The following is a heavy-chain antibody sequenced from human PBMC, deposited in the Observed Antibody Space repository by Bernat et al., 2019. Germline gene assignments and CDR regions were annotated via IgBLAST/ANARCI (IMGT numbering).Heavy chain of an antibody. Sequence: LQLEESGPGLVKPSQTLSLTCTVSGASVSSSGYYWAWVRQPPGKGLEWIGTIYYSTTTDYSPSLKSRVAISLDTSKNQFSLELTSVTAADTGVYFCATRTDDGVDRVYDYWGQGVLVTVSS. V-gene: IGHV4-39*01. CDR1: GASVSSSGYY. J-gene: IGHJ4*02. D-gene: IGHD3-16*01. CDR3: ATRTDDGVDRVYDY. CDR2: IYYSTTT.